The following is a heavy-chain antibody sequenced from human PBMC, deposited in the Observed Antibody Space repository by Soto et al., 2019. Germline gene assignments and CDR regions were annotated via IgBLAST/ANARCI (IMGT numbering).Heavy chain of an antibody. D-gene: IGHD6-19*01. J-gene: IGHJ3*01. CDR2: IFYDGFNE. CDR1: GFTFRQYG. Sequence: QVQLVEAGGGVVQPGTSLRLSCAASGFTFRQYGMHWVRQAPGKGLDWVAVIFYDGFNEYYADSVRGRFTISRENSGNMVYLHMNSLRDEDTAVYYCVSGCGSGVPIRCLVLWGHGTAVVVSS. CDR3: VSGCGSGVPIRCLVL. V-gene: IGHV3-33*01.